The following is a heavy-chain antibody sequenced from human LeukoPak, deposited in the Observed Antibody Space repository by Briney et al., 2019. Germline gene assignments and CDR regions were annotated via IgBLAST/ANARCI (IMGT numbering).Heavy chain of an antibody. V-gene: IGHV4-30-4*01. CDR3: ARETGDFVYFDY. J-gene: IGHJ4*02. Sequence: SETLSLTCTVSGGSISSGDYYWSWIRQPPGKGLEWIGYIYYSGSTYHNPSLKSRVTISVDTSKNQFSLKLSSVTAADTAVYYCARETGDFVYFDYWGQGTLVTVSS. CDR2: IYYSGST. D-gene: IGHD7-27*01. CDR1: GGSISSGDYY.